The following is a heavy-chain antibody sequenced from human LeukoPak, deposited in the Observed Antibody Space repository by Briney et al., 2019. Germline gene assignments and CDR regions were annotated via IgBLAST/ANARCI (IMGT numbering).Heavy chain of an antibody. CDR2: IYHSGST. CDR1: GGSISSSNW. Sequence: SGTLSLTCAVSGGSISSSNWWSWVRQPPGKGLEWIGEIYHSGSTNYNPSLKSRVTISVDTSKNQFSLKLSSVTAADTAVYYCARHYPMTTVTNWGQGTLVTVSS. CDR3: ARHYPMTTVTN. J-gene: IGHJ4*02. D-gene: IGHD4-11*01. V-gene: IGHV4-4*02.